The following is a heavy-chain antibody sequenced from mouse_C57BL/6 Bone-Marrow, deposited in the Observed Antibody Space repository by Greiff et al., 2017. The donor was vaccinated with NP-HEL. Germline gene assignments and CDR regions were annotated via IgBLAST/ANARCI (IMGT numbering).Heavy chain of an antibody. CDR2: ISSGGSYT. V-gene: IGHV5-6*01. Sequence: EVQGVESGGDLVKPGGSLKLSCAASGFTFSSYGMSWVRQTPDKRLEWVATISSGGSYTYYPDSVKGRVTISRDNAKNTLYLQMSSLKSEETAMYYCARPVGYYDYAMDYWGQGTSVTVSS. CDR1: GFTFSSYG. J-gene: IGHJ4*01. D-gene: IGHD2-3*01. CDR3: ARPVGYYDYAMDY.